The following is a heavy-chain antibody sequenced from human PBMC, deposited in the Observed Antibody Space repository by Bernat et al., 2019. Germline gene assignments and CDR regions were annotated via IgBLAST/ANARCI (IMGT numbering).Heavy chain of an antibody. J-gene: IGHJ6*03. V-gene: IGHV3-48*03. CDR1: GFTFSSYE. D-gene: IGHD6-13*01. CDR3: ARDTRIAAAGPYYYYMDV. CDR2: ISSSGSTI. Sequence: EVQLVESGGGLVQPGGSLRLSCAASGFTFSSYEMNWVRQAPGKGLEWVSSISSSGSTIYYADSVKGRFTISRDNAKNSLYLQMNSLRAEDTAVYYCARDTRIAAAGPYYYYMDVWGKGTTVTVSS.